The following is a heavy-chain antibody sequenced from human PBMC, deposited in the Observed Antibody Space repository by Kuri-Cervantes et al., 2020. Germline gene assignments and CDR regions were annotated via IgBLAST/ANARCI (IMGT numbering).Heavy chain of an antibody. Sequence: GESLKISCAASGFTFSDYYMNWVRQAPGKGLEWVSSISSSSTIYYADSVKGRFTMSRDNAKNSLYLQMNSLRAEDTAVYYCARSAGWLDPWGQGTLVTVSS. V-gene: IGHV3-69-1*01. J-gene: IGHJ5*02. CDR1: GFTFSDYY. CDR2: ISSSSTI. CDR3: ARSAGWLDP.